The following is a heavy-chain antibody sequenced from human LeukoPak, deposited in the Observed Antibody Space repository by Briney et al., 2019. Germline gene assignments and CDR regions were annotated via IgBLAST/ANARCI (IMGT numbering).Heavy chain of an antibody. J-gene: IGHJ4*02. CDR2: IDGSSNNI. Sequence: GGSLRLSCAASGFTFSGYSMNWIRQAPGEGLEWPSYIDGSSNNIYYAESVKGRFTISRDNAKNSLYLQMNSLRAEDTAVYYCARDTMTSSWYCDDWGQGTLVTVSS. CDR1: GFTFSGYS. D-gene: IGHD6-13*01. V-gene: IGHV3-48*04. CDR3: ARDTMTSSWYCDD.